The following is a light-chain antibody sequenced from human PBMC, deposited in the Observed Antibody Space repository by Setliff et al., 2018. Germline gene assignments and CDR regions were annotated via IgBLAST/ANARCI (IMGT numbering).Light chain of an antibody. CDR3: SSYAGSNTPYV. CDR2: EVS. V-gene: IGLV2-8*01. J-gene: IGLJ1*01. Sequence: QSALTQPPSASGSPGQSVTISCTGTSSDVGGYNYVSRYQQHPGKAPKLMIYEVSKRPSGVPDRFSGSKSGNTASLTVSGLQAEDEADYYCSSYAGSNTPYVFGTGTKVTVL. CDR1: SSDVGGYNY.